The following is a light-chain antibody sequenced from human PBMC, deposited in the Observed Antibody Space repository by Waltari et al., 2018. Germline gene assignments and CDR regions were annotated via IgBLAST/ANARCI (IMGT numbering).Light chain of an antibody. CDR3: SSYTAGNIVI. Sequence: QSALTQPASVSGSPGQSIIIPCTGPSSDIGDTNYFSWYQHHPGKAPKLMIYEVNHRPSGISYRFSGSKSGSTASLTISGVQAEDEADYYCSSYTAGNIVIFGGGTKVTVL. CDR1: SSDIGDTNY. V-gene: IGLV2-14*01. CDR2: EVN. J-gene: IGLJ2*01.